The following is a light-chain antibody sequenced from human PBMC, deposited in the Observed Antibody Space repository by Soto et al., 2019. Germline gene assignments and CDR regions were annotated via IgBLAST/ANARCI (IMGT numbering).Light chain of an antibody. CDR2: SIN. CDR1: SGSVSTSYY. CDR3: VLYMGNGIRV. Sequence: QAVVTQEPSFSVSPGGTVTLTCGLTSGSVSTSYYPSWYQQTPGQAPRTLIYSINTRSSGVPDRFSGSILGNKAALTITGAQADDESDYYCVLYMGNGIRVFGGGTKLTVL. J-gene: IGLJ3*02. V-gene: IGLV8-61*01.